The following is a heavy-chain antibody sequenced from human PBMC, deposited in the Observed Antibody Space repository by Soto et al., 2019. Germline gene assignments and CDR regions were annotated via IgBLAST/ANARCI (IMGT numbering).Heavy chain of an antibody. J-gene: IGHJ3*02. Sequence: SETLSLTCTVSGGSISSYYWSWIRQPPGKGLEWIGYIYYSGSTNYNPSLKSRVTISVDTSKNQFSLKLSSVTAADTAVYYCARGGSGYCSSTSCYSAFDIWGQGTMVTVSS. V-gene: IGHV4-59*08. CDR3: ARGGSGYCSSTSCYSAFDI. CDR1: GGSISSYY. CDR2: IYYSGST. D-gene: IGHD2-2*01.